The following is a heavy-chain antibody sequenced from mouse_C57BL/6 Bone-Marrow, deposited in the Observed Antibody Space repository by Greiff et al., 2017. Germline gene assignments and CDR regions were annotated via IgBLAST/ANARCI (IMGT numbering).Heavy chain of an antibody. J-gene: IGHJ3*01. Sequence: QVQLQQSGAELMKPGASVKLSCKATGYTFTGYWIEWVKQRPGHGLEWIGEIFPGGGSTNYNEKFKGKATFTADTSSNTAYMQLSSLTTEDSAVYYCARVYDGYYVALAYWGQGTLVTVSA. CDR2: IFPGGGST. D-gene: IGHD2-3*01. CDR3: ARVYDGYYVALAY. V-gene: IGHV1-9*01. CDR1: GYTFTGYW.